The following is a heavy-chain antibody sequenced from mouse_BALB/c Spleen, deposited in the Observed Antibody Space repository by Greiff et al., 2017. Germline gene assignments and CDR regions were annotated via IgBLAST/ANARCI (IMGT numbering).Heavy chain of an antibody. CDR2: ISSGSSTI. V-gene: IGHV5-17*02. CDR1: GFTFSSFG. J-gene: IGHJ4*01. D-gene: IGHD1-2*01. Sequence: EVMLVESGGGLVQPGGSRKLSCAASGFTFSSFGMHWVRQAPEKGLEWVAYISSGSSTIYYADTVKGRFTISRDNPKNTLFLQMTSLRSEDTAMYYCAISTATWAMDYWGQGTSVTVSS. CDR3: AISTATWAMDY.